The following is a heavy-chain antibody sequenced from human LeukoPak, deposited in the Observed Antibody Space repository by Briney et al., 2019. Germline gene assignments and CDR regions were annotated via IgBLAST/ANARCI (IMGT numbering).Heavy chain of an antibody. J-gene: IGHJ3*02. CDR2: IKPDGSEK. CDR3: ARDRAATRYGAFDI. Sequence: QPGGSLRPSCAASGLIFSKYWMTWVRQAPGKGLEWVASIKPDGSEKYYLDSVKGRFTISRDNARDSLYLQMNSLRAEDTAVYYCARDRAATRYGAFDIWGQGTMVTVSS. V-gene: IGHV3-7*01. D-gene: IGHD2-15*01. CDR1: GLIFSKYW.